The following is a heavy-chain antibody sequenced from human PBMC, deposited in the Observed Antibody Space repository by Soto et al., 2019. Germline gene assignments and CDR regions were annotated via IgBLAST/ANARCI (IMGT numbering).Heavy chain of an antibody. D-gene: IGHD3-16*01. CDR2: VSYTGST. CDR3: ARRGEARIARGFDT. Sequence: HSYSPSLTCAVSGDCIKISGYCGTWNRQHPGKGLEWIGYVSYTGSTFYNPSLKSRVTISVDTARKQFCLKLTSVNAADPAVFYCARRGEARIARGFDTRGQGILV. J-gene: IGHJ5*02. V-gene: IGHV4-31*11. CDR1: GDCIKISGYC.